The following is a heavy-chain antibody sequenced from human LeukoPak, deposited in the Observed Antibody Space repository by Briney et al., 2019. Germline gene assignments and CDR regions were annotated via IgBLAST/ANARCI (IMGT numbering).Heavy chain of an antibody. J-gene: IGHJ4*02. CDR3: AREKSPDYCSGSSCYFDY. CDR1: GGSISNYY. D-gene: IGHD2-15*01. Sequence: SETLSLTCTVSGGSISNYYWSWVRQPPGKGLEWIGYIYYSGSNNYNPSLKSRVSISVDTSKNQFSLKLSSMTAADTAVYYCAREKSPDYCSGSSCYFDYWGQGTLVTVSS. CDR2: IYYSGSN. V-gene: IGHV4-59*01.